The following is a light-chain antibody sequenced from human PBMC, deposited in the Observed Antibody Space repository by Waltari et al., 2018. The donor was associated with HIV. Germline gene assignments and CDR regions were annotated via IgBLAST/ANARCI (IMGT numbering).Light chain of an antibody. CDR2: NTN. CDR1: HSNIGTHQA. V-gene: IGLV1-40*01. J-gene: IGLJ2*01. CDR3: QSSDNTLSGSV. Sequence: QSVLTQPPSVSGAPGQRVTLSCTGDHSNIGTHQAPWYQQFPGTAPQLLIYNTNNRPSGVPDRFSGSKSGTSASLAITGLQAEDEADYYCQSSDNTLSGSVFGGGTKLTVL.